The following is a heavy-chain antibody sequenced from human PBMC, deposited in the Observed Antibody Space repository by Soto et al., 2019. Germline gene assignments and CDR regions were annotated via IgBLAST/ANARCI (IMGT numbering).Heavy chain of an antibody. Sequence: QVQLQESGPGLVKPSQTLSLTCTVSGGSISGSYSWNWVRQHPGKGLEWIGYIHDSGTTYYNSSLKRRVAISIDVSKNEFYLSLGSVTAADAAMYYCARDARGPANYFDPWGQGTLVAVS. CDR3: ARDARGPANYFDP. CDR1: GGSISGSYS. J-gene: IGHJ5*02. D-gene: IGHD1-7*01. CDR2: IHDSGTT. V-gene: IGHV4-31*03.